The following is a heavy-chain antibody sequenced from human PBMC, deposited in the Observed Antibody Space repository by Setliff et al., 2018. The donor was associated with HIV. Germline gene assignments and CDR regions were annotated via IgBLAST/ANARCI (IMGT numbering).Heavy chain of an antibody. V-gene: IGHV4-34*01. D-gene: IGHD2-8*02. CDR1: GGTFSLHY. CDR3: ARVSSTYWYSIFRNYYYHMDV. J-gene: IGHJ6*03. Sequence: KASETLSLTCAVSGGTFSLHYYTWIRQSPLRGLEWIGEINHSGGTRYNPSLESRVTMSIDSSRKQVSLRMSSVTAADTAVYYCARVSSTYWYSIFRNYYYHMDVWGKGTTVTVSS. CDR2: INHSGGT.